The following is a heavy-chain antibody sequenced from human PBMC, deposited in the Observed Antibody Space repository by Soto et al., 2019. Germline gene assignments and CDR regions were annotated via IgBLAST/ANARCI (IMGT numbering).Heavy chain of an antibody. V-gene: IGHV4-39*07. CDR3: ERDRFIAAAGCFDY. CDR1: GCSISSSSYY. D-gene: IGHD6-13*01. J-gene: IGHJ4*02. CDR2: IYYSGST. Sequence: SETLSLTCTVSGCSISSSSYYWGWIRQPPGKGLEWIGSIYYSGSTNYNPSLKSRVTISVDASKNRFSLKLTSVTAADTAVYYCERDRFIAAAGCFDYWGLGTLVTVS.